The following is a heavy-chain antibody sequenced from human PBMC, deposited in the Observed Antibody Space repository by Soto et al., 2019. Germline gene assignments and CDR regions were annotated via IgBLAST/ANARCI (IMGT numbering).Heavy chain of an antibody. V-gene: IGHV4-39*01. CDR3: ASRGPNYYGSGSYYLFDY. J-gene: IGHJ4*02. CDR1: GGSISSSSYY. Sequence: PSETLSLTCTVSGGSISSSSYYWGWIRQPPGKGLEWIGSIYYSGSTYYNPSLKSRVTISVDTSKNQFSLKLSSVTAADTALYYCASRGPNYYGSGSYYLFDYWGQGTLVTVSS. CDR2: IYYSGST. D-gene: IGHD3-10*01.